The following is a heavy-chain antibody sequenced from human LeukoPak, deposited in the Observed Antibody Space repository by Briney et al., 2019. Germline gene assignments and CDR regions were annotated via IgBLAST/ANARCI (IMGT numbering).Heavy chain of an antibody. Sequence: GGSLRLSCAASRFTFSRYWMSWVRQAPGKGLEWVANIKQDGSEKYSVDSVKGRFTISRDNAKNSLYLQMNSLRAEDTAVYYCAKIASSSSQPYWGQGTLVSVSS. D-gene: IGHD6-13*01. J-gene: IGHJ4*02. CDR3: AKIASSSSQPY. V-gene: IGHV3-7*01. CDR2: IKQDGSEK. CDR1: RFTFSRYW.